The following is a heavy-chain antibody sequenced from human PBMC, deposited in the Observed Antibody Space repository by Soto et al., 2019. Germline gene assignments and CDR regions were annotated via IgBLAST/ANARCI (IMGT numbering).Heavy chain of an antibody. CDR3: AREIVTAGGNNYFDP. CDR2: VYHPGDT. Sequence: SETLSLTCGVSGGAVASSHWWCWVRQSPGGGLAWIGNVYHPGDTNFNPSLQSRVTISVDKSNNQFSLRLNSLTAADTAVYFCAREIVTAGGNNYFDPWGPGTLVTVSS. CDR1: GGAVASSHW. V-gene: IGHV4-4*02. J-gene: IGHJ5*02. D-gene: IGHD2-21*02.